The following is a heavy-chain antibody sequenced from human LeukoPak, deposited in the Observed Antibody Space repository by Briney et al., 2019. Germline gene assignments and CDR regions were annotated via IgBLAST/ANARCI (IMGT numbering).Heavy chain of an antibody. Sequence: GGSLRLSCAASGFTFSSYSMNWVRQAPGKGLEWVSSISSSSSYIYYADSVKGRFTISRDNAKNSLYLQMNSLRAEDTAVYYCAGCDRRFYFDYWGQGTLVTVSS. J-gene: IGHJ4*02. CDR1: GFTFSSYS. CDR3: AGCDRRFYFDY. V-gene: IGHV3-21*01. CDR2: ISSSSSYI. D-gene: IGHD2-21*02.